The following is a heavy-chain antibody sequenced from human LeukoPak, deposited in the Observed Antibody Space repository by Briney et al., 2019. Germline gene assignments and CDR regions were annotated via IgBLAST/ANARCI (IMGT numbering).Heavy chain of an antibody. J-gene: IGHJ6*02. CDR2: IKQDGSEK. V-gene: IGHV3-7*01. Sequence: GGSLRLSCAASGFTFSIYWMSWVRQAPGKGLEWVANIKQDGSEKYYVDSVKGRFTISRDNAKNSLYLQMNSLRAEDTAVYYCARVGYDSSGYYLYYYYGMDVWGQGTTVTVSS. CDR1: GFTFSIYW. CDR3: ARVGYDSSGYYLYYYYGMDV. D-gene: IGHD3-22*01.